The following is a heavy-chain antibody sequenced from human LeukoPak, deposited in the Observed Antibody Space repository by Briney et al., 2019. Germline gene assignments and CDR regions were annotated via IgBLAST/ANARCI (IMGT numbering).Heavy chain of an antibody. D-gene: IGHD3-22*01. CDR3: AKDVDTYYYDSSGPGDY. CDR1: GFTFSSYA. J-gene: IGHJ4*02. V-gene: IGHV3-23*01. Sequence: PGGSLRLSCAASGFTFSSYAMSWVRQAPGKGLEWVSAISGSGGSTYYADSVKGRFTISRDNSKNTLYLQMNSLRAEDTAVYYCAKDVDTYYYDSSGPGDYWGQGTLVTVSS. CDR2: ISGSGGST.